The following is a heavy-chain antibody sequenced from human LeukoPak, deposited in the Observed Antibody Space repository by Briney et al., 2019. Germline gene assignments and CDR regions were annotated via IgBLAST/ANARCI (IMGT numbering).Heavy chain of an antibody. V-gene: IGHV3-23*01. CDR3: AKSRGPFDY. CDR1: GFTFKDYW. J-gene: IGHJ4*02. Sequence: GSLRLSCVASGFTFKDYWMIWVRQAPGKGPEWVSAISGSGGSTYYADSVKGRFTISRDNSKNTLYLQMNSLRAEDTAVYYCAKSRGPFDYWGQGTLVTVSS. D-gene: IGHD1-26*01. CDR2: ISGSGGST.